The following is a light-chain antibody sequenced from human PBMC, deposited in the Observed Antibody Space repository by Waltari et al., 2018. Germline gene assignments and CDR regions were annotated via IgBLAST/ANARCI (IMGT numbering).Light chain of an antibody. Sequence: QSVLTQPPSASGTPGQRVTITCSGSSSNVANNFVYCYPQFPGMAPKLLIYRNNQRPSGVPDRFSASKSGTSASLVISGLRSEDEADYYCAAWDASMRVIFGGGTKVTVL. CDR3: AAWDASMRVI. J-gene: IGLJ2*01. CDR2: RNN. V-gene: IGLV1-47*01. CDR1: SSNVANNF.